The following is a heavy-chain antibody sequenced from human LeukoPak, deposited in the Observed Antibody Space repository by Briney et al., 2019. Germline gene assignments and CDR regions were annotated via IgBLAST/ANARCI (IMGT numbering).Heavy chain of an antibody. D-gene: IGHD1-26*01. J-gene: IGHJ4*02. CDR2: ISGGGGST. V-gene: IGHV3-23*01. Sequence: GGSLRLSCAASGFTFRSYAMSWVRQAPRKGLEWVSVISGGGGSTYYADSVKGRFTISRDNSKNTPYLQMNSLRAEDTAVYYCAKGLYGGSYDGFDSWGQGALVTVSS. CDR3: AKGLYGGSYDGFDS. CDR1: GFTFRSYA.